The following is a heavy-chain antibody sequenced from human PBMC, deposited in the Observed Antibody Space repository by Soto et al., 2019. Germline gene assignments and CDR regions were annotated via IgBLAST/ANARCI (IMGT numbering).Heavy chain of an antibody. J-gene: IGHJ4*02. CDR2: IIPIISIV. D-gene: IGHD2-8*02. CDR1: GGVFSSHT. V-gene: IGHV1-69*02. CDR3: AGLMGNSTGWVDY. Sequence: QVQLVQSGAEVKKPGSSVKVSCKASGGVFSSHTISWVRQAPGQGLEWMGRIIPIISIVNYAQKFQDRATITADKPTNTAYMELNNLRREDTAVYFCAGLMGNSTGWVDYWGQGTLVTVSS.